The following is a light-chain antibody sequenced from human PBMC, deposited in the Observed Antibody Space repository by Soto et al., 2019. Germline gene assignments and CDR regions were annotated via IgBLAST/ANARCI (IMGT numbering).Light chain of an antibody. CDR3: QQYNPCLT. J-gene: IGKJ1*01. CDR1: QSVSSY. V-gene: IGKV3-11*01. CDR2: DAS. Sequence: EIVWTQSPATLSLSPGEIATLSCRASQSVSSYLAWYQQRPGQAPRLLIYDASNQATGIPARFSGSGSGTDFTLTISSLEPEDFATYYCQQYNPCLTFGQGTKVEIK.